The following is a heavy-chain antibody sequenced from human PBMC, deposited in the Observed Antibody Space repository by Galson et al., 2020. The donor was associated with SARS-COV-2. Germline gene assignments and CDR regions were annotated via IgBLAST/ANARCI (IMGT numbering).Heavy chain of an antibody. Sequence: SQTLSLTCTVSGGSISSSSYYWGWIRQPPGKGLEWIGSIYYSGSTYYNPSLKSRVTISVDTSKNQFSLKLSSVTAADTAVYYCARHKVYCSGGSCYSFYFDYWGQGTLVTVSS. CDR3: ARHKVYCSGGSCYSFYFDY. D-gene: IGHD2-15*01. J-gene: IGHJ4*02. CDR2: IYYSGST. V-gene: IGHV4-39*01. CDR1: GGSISSSSYY.